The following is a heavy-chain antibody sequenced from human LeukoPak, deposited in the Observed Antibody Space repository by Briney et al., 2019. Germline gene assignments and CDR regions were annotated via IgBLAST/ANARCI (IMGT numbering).Heavy chain of an antibody. CDR2: ISSSGSTI. J-gene: IGHJ4*02. V-gene: IGHV3-48*03. CDR3: AKDDPLGVTTPPQFWY. Sequence: TGGSLRLSCAASGFTFSSYEMNWVRQAPGKGLEWVSYISSSGSTIYYADSVKGRFTISRDNSKNTLYLQMNSLRAEDTAVYYCAKDDPLGVTTPPQFWYWGQGTLVTVSS. D-gene: IGHD4-17*01. CDR1: GFTFSSYE.